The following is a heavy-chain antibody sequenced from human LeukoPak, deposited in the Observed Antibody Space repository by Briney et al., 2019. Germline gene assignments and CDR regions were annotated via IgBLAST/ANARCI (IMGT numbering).Heavy chain of an antibody. CDR2: IRYDGSNK. J-gene: IGHJ4*02. CDR3: AIVVVIAIDY. D-gene: IGHD2-21*01. CDR1: GFTFSSYG. V-gene: IGHV3-30*02. Sequence: GGSLRLSCAASGFTFSSYGMHWVRQAPGKGLEWAAFIRYDGSNKYYADSVKGRFTISRDNSKNTLYLQMNSLRAEDTAVYYCAIVVVIAIDYWGQGTLVTVSS.